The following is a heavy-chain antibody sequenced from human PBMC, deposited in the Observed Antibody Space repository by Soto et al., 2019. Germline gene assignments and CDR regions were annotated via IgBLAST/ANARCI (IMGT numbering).Heavy chain of an antibody. V-gene: IGHV4-31*03. J-gene: IGHJ3*02. D-gene: IGHD3-22*01. CDR3: AREGGSYDSSGYLIRGDFDI. Sequence: PSETLSLTCTVSVGSISSGDHYWNWIRQYPGKGLEWIGSIHYRVATYYNPSLQSRLSISVDTSKSQLSLTLASVTAADTAVYYCAREGGSYDSSGYLIRGDFDIWGQWTMVTV. CDR1: VGSISSGDHY. CDR2: IHYRVAT.